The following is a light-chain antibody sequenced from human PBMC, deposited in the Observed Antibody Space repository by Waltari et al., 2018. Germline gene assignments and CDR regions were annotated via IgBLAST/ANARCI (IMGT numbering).Light chain of an antibody. CDR2: VNSDGSH. V-gene: IGLV4-69*01. CDR1: SGHSSNV. J-gene: IGLJ3*02. Sequence: QLVVTQSPSASASLGASVKLTCTLSSGHSSNVIAWLQQHPERGPRYLMKVNSDGSHSKGAEIPDRVSGSSSWAERYLTISNLQSEDEADYYCQTGGHGTWVFGGGTKLTVL. CDR3: QTGGHGTWV.